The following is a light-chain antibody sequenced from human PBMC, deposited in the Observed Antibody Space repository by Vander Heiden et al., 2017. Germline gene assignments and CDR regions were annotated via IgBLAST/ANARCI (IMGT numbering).Light chain of an antibody. CDR3: SSYTTTSALVL. J-gene: IGLJ2*01. CDR2: EVS. Sequence: QSALTQLASLSGSPGQPLPISCTGTSRAVGGYSFVSWYQQHPGKAPRLMIYEVSDRPSGVSNRFSGSKLGNTASLTISGLQPEDEADYYCSSYTTTSALVLFGGGTKVTV. CDR1: SRAVGGYSF. V-gene: IGLV2-14*01.